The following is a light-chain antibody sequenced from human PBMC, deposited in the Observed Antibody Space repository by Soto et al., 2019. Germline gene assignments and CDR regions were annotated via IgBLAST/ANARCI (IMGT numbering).Light chain of an antibody. CDR3: SSYTSSSTYVV. V-gene: IGLV2-14*01. CDR1: SSDIGGYNY. J-gene: IGLJ2*01. CDR2: EVS. Sequence: QSALTQPASVSGSLGQSITISCTGTSSDIGGYNYVSWYQQHPGKAPKLIIYEVSNRPSGVSNRFSGSKSGNTASLTISGLQAEDEADYYCSSYTSSSTYVVFGGGTKLTVL.